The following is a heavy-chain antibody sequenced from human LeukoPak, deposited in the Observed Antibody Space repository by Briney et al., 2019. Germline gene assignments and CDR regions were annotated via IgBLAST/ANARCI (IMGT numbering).Heavy chain of an antibody. CDR2: INAGNGNT. D-gene: IGHD3-22*01. CDR1: GYTFTSYA. J-gene: IGHJ5*02. V-gene: IGHV1-3*03. CDR3: ARGPSYDSSGYYHGREDWFDP. Sequence: ASVKVSCKASGYTFTSYAMHWVRQAPGQRLEWMGWINAGNGNTKYSQEFQGRVTITRDTSASTAYIELSSLRSEDMAVYYCARGPSYDSSGYYHGREDWFDPWGQGTLVTVSS.